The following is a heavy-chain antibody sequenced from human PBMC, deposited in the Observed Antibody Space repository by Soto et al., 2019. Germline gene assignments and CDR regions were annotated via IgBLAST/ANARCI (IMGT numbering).Heavy chain of an antibody. CDR1: GYTFGNFG. J-gene: IGHJ4*02. Sequence: QVPLVQSGAVVRKPGASVKVSCRGSGYTFGNFGISWLREAPGQGLEWMGWISAYNGNTHYAQRLQGRVTLTTDTSRSTGYMELRSLTPDDTAVYFCARDVPATAAFLWDFWGQETLVTVSS. CDR3: ARDVPATAAFLWDF. D-gene: IGHD3-3*02. V-gene: IGHV1-18*04. CDR2: ISAYNGNT.